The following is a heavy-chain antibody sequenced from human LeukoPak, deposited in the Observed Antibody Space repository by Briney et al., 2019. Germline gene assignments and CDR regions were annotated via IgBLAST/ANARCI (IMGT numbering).Heavy chain of an antibody. Sequence: TGGSLRLSCAASGFTFRNYALSWVRQAPGKGLEWDSVISGSGGSTYYADSVRGRFTISRDNSKNTVYLQMNSLRAGDTAVYYCAKDVDSSGQGTNDYWGQGTLVTVSS. CDR3: AKDVDSSGQGTNDY. CDR2: ISGSGGST. V-gene: IGHV3-23*01. CDR1: GFTFRNYA. J-gene: IGHJ4*02. D-gene: IGHD3-22*01.